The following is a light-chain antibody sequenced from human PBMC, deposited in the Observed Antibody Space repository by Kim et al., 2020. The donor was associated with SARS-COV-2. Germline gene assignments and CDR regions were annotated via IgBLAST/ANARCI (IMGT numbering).Light chain of an antibody. V-gene: IGLV2-8*01. CDR3: SSYAAISNFV. CDR1: SSDVGGCKY. J-gene: IGLJ1*01. CDR2: EVS. Sequence: QSALTQPHSASGSPGQSVTISCTGTSSDVGGCKYVSWYQQDPGKAPKLMIYEVSNRPSGVPDRFSGSKSGNTASLTVSGLQAEDEADYSCSSYAAISNFVFATGTKVTVL.